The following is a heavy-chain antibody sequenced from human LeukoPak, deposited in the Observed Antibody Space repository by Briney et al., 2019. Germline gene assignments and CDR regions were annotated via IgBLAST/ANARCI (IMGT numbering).Heavy chain of an antibody. CDR3: ARVRARGYGDYALDY. V-gene: IGHV3-11*06. J-gene: IGHJ4*02. CDR1: GFTFSDYY. CDR2: ISSSSSYI. D-gene: IGHD4-17*01. Sequence: GGSLRLSCAASGFTFSDYYMSWIRQAPGKGLEWVSSISSSSSYIYYADSVKGRFTISRDNAKNSLYLQMNSLRAEDTAVYYCARVRARGYGDYALDYWGQGTLVTVSS.